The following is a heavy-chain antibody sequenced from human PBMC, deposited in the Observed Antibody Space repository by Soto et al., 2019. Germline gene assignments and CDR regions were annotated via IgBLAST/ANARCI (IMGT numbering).Heavy chain of an antibody. V-gene: IGHV3-23*01. J-gene: IGHJ4*02. CDR1: GFTFSSYA. Sequence: EVQLLESGGGLVQPGGSLRLSCAASGFTFSSYAMSWVRQAPGKGLEWVSAISGSGGSTYYADSVKGRFTISRDNSKNTLYLQMNSLRAEDTAVYYCAKDVSRHQRRRGRGGDEAYYWGQGTLVTVSS. CDR3: AKDVSRHQRRRGRGGDEAYY. CDR2: ISGSGGST. D-gene: IGHD2-21*01.